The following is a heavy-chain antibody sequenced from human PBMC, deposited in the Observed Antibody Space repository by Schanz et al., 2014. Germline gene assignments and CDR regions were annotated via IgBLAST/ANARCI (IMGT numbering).Heavy chain of an antibody. V-gene: IGHV3-30*02. J-gene: IGHJ4*02. CDR3: ARGTPFLCDY. CDR1: RFTFSTYG. CDR2: IRYDGSNK. D-gene: IGHD3-16*01. Sequence: QVQLVESGGGVVQPGGSLRLSCAASRFTFSTYGMHWVRQSPGKGLEWVAFIRYDGSNKYYADSVKGRFTISRDSARNSLYLQMSSLRAEDTAVYYCARGTPFLCDYWGQGTLVTVSS.